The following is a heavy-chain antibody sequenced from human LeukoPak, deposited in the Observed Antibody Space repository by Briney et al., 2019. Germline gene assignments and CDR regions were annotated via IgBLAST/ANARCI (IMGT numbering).Heavy chain of an antibody. D-gene: IGHD1-26*01. CDR2: IEWDNKK. CDR1: GFSLTTNGMC. J-gene: IGHJ3*02. CDR3: ARYLVGAHEAFDI. V-gene: IGHV2-70*13. Sequence: SSPALVKPTQTLTLTCTLSGFSLTTNGMCVSWIRQSPGKAPEWLALIEWDNKKNYNTSLKARLTISRDSSKNQVFLIMSNMDPVDTATYYCARYLVGAHEAFDIWGPGTVVTVSS.